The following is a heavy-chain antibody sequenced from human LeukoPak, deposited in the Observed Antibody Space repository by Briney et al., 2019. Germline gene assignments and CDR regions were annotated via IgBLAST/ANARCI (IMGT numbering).Heavy chain of an antibody. CDR3: ARQNPAAAGQGLDY. J-gene: IGHJ4*02. Sequence: SETLSLTCTVSGGSITSYYWSWIRQAPGKGLEWIGYIHHSGSTTHNPSLKSRVTISVDTSKNQFSLKLRSVTAADTAVYYCARQNPAAAGQGLDYWGQGALVTVSS. CDR2: IHHSGST. D-gene: IGHD6-13*01. CDR1: GGSITSYY. V-gene: IGHV4-59*08.